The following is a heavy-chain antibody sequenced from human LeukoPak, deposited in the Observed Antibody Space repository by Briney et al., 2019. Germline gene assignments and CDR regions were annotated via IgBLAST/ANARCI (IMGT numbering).Heavy chain of an antibody. CDR3: ATVYGSGSPFDY. D-gene: IGHD3-10*01. CDR1: GYTFTSYY. V-gene: IGHV1-46*01. J-gene: IGHJ4*02. Sequence: ASVKVSCKASGYTFTSYYMHWVRQAPGQGLEWMGIINPSGGSTSYAQKFQGRVTMTRDMSTSTVYMELSSLRSEDTAVYYCATVYGSGSPFDYWGQGTLVTVSS. CDR2: INPSGGST.